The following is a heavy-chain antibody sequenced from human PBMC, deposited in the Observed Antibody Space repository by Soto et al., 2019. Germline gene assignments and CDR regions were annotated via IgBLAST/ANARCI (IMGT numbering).Heavy chain of an antibody. D-gene: IGHD1-20*01. CDR1: GDAISNYY. J-gene: IGHJ4*02. Sequence: SETLSLTCSVSGDAISNYYWSWIRQTPGKGLEWIGCVHDSGSTDYNPSLKGRVTMSLHTSKSQFSLNLSPVTAADSATYYCARGTRALITSFFAYWGQGIPVTVSS. CDR2: VHDSGST. V-gene: IGHV4-59*01. CDR3: ARGTRALITSFFAY.